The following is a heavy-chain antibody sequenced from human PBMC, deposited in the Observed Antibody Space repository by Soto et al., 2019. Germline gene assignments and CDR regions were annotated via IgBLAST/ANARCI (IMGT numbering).Heavy chain of an antibody. J-gene: IGHJ4*02. Sequence: QVQLVQSGAEVKKPGASVKVSCKASGYTFTSYYMHWVRQAPGQGLEWMGIINPSGGSTSYAQKCQGRATMTRDTSTSTVYMELSSLRSEDTAVYYCAREGALRRDIPTVHFDYWGQGTLVTVSS. V-gene: IGHV1-46*01. CDR1: GYTFTSYY. CDR2: INPSGGST. CDR3: AREGALRRDIPTVHFDY. D-gene: IGHD4-17*01.